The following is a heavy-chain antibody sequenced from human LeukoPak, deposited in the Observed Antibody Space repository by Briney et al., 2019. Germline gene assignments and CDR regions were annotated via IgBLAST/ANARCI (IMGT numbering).Heavy chain of an antibody. D-gene: IGHD4-17*01. CDR3: ARARNRAVTYGMDV. CDR1: GYTFTSYG. V-gene: IGHV1-18*01. CDR2: ISAYNGNT. Sequence: ASVKVSCKASGYTFTSYGISWVRQAPGQGLEWMGWISAYNGNTNYAQKLRGRVTMTTDTSTSTAYMELRSLRSDDTAVYYCARARNRAVTYGMDVWGQGTTVTVSS. J-gene: IGHJ6*02.